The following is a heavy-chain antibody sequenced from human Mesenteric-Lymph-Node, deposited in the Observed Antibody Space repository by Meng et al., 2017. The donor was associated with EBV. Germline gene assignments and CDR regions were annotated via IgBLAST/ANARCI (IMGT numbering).Heavy chain of an antibody. D-gene: IGHD4-17*01. V-gene: IGHV4-34*01. CDR3: ARGPPTLTSYVYFDY. CDR1: VGTFSGYS. J-gene: IGHJ4*02. CDR2: INQSGST. Sequence: QGPRQRWGAGLLKPSETLSLPCAGHVGTFSGYSWTWIRQPPGKGPEWIGEINQSGSTNYSPSLKSRVTISVDTSKTQFSLNLRSVTAADTAVYYCARGPPTLTSYVYFDYWGQGILVTVSS.